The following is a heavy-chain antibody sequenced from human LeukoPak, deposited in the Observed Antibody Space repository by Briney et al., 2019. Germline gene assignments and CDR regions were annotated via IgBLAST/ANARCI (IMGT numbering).Heavy chain of an antibody. V-gene: IGHV3-33*08. CDR2: IWYDGNTK. Sequence: GGSLRLSCAASGFTFSNYGIHWVRQAPGRGLEWVALIWYDGNTKYYSDSVKGRFSISRDNSKNALYLQMNSLRAEDTAVYYCTRFTYYDYVWGSYRTIDYWGQGTLVTVSS. CDR3: TRFTYYDYVWGSYRTIDY. CDR1: GFTFSNYG. J-gene: IGHJ4*02. D-gene: IGHD3-16*02.